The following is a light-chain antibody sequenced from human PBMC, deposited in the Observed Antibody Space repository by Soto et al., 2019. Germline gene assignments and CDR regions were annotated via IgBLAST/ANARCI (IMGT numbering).Light chain of an antibody. Sequence: QSVLTQPPSASGTPGQRVTIYCSGSNSNIGSNSVSWYQHLPGTAPKLLMYRDNQRPSGVPDRFSGSKSGTSASLAISGLRSEDEADYYCASWDDSLRGVLFGGGTQLTVL. J-gene: IGLJ2*01. CDR3: ASWDDSLRGVL. CDR1: NSNIGSNS. CDR2: RDN. V-gene: IGLV1-47*01.